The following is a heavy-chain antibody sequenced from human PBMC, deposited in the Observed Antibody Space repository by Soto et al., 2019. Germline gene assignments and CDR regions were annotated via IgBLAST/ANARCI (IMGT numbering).Heavy chain of an antibody. CDR2: VYYNGSP. CDR3: ARQTYLTYFDI. Sequence: PSETLSLTCTVSRGSIQSCIYYWGWIRQPPGKGLEWIGTVYYNGSPYFNPSLKSRLTLSADPSQNQFSLRLASVTAADTAVYYCARQTYLTYFDIWGQGTMVTVSS. J-gene: IGHJ3*02. V-gene: IGHV4-39*01. CDR1: RGSIQSCIYY. D-gene: IGHD3-16*01.